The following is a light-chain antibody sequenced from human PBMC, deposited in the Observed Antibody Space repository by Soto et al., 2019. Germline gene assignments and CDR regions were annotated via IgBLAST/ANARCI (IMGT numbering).Light chain of an antibody. CDR1: QGIRND. CDR3: LQWNTLPLT. V-gene: IGKV1-17*01. CDR2: DAF. Sequence: DIQMTQSPSSLSASVGDRVTITCRARQGIRNDLGWYQQKSGKAPKRLIYDAFTLESGVPSRFSGGGSGTEFTLTISSLQPEDFATYECLQWNTLPLTFGPGTKVDIK. J-gene: IGKJ3*01.